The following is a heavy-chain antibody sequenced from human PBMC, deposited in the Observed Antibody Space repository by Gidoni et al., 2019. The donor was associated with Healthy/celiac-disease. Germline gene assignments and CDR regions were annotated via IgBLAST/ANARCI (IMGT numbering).Heavy chain of an antibody. Sequence: QITLKESGPTLVKPTQTLTLTCTFSGFSLSTSGVGVGWIRQPPGKALEWLALIYWDDDKRYSPSLKSRLTITKDTSKNQVVLTMTNMDPVDTATYYCAHNGALGYCSSTSCYRWYAFDIWGQGTMVTVSS. D-gene: IGHD2-2*02. CDR1: GFSLSTSGVG. CDR2: IYWDDDK. CDR3: AHNGALGYCSSTSCYRWYAFDI. V-gene: IGHV2-5*02. J-gene: IGHJ3*02.